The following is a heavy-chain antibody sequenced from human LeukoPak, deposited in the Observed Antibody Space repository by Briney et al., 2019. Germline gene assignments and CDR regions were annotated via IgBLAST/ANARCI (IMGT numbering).Heavy chain of an antibody. J-gene: IGHJ4*02. Sequence: ASVKVSCKASGYTFTSYGISWVRQAPGQGLEWMGWISAYNGNTNYAQKLQGRVTMTTDTSTSTAYMELSSLRSEDTAVYYCARGRPNDYVWGSYLSYSCWGQGTLVSDPS. V-gene: IGHV1-18*01. D-gene: IGHD3-16*02. CDR3: ARGRPNDYVWGSYLSYSC. CDR1: GYTFTSYG. CDR2: ISAYNGNT.